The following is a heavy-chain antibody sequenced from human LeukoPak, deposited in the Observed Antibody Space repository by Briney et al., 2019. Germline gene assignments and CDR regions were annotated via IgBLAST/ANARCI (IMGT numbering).Heavy chain of an antibody. J-gene: IGHJ5*02. D-gene: IGHD4-17*01. Sequence: GASVKVSCKASGYTFTGYYMHWVRQASGQGLEWMGWINPNSGGTNYAQKLQGRVTMTTDTSTSTAYMELRSLRSDDTAVYYCARARMTTVTGWFDPWGQGTLATVSS. CDR1: GYTFTGYY. CDR3: ARARMTTVTGWFDP. V-gene: IGHV1-2*02. CDR2: INPNSGGT.